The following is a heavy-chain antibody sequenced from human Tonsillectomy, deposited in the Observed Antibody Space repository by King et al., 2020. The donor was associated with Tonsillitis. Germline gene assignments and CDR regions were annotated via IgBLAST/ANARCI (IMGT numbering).Heavy chain of an antibody. J-gene: IGHJ4*02. CDR3: ARPLMFSSGWYYFDY. CDR2: IYPGDSDT. CDR1: GYSFTSYW. D-gene: IGHD6-19*01. V-gene: IGHV5-51*01. Sequence: VQLVQSGAEVKKPGESLKISCKGSGYSFTSYWIGWVRQMPGKGLEWMGIIYPGDSDTRYSPSFQGQVTISADNSISTAYLQWSSLRASDTAMYYCARPLMFSSGWYYFDYWGQGALVTVSS.